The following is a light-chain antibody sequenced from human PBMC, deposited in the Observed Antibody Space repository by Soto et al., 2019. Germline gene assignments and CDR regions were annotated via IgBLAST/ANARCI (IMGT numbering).Light chain of an antibody. CDR1: QSVSSY. CDR2: GAS. J-gene: IGKJ1*01. Sequence: IVFTQSPGTLSLSPGERATLSCRASQSVSSYLAWYQQKPGQAPRLLIYGASSRATGIPDRFSGSGSGTDFTLTISRLEPEDFAVYYCQQYGSSPRTFGQGTKVDIK. CDR3: QQYGSSPRT. V-gene: IGKV3-20*01.